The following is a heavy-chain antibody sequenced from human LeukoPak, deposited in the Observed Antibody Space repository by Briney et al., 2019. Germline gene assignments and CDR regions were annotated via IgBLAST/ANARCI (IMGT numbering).Heavy chain of an antibody. CDR1: GYTFTKYD. V-gene: IGHV1-46*01. D-gene: IGHD1-7*01. CDR2: INPSDSDT. CDR3: ARDQSWNYPPDAFDI. Sequence: ASVKVSCKASGYTFTKYDIHWVRQAPGQGLEWMGRINPSDSDTRYAQKFQGRVIMTRDTSTSTVYMELSRLRSEDTALYYCARDQSWNYPPDAFDIWGQGTMVTVSS. J-gene: IGHJ3*02.